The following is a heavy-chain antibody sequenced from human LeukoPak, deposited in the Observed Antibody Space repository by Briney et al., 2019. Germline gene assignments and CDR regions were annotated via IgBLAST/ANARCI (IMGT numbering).Heavy chain of an antibody. J-gene: IGHJ1*01. Sequence: GGSLRLSCTASGFTFGDYAMSWFRQAPGKGLEWVGFIRSKAYGGTTEYAASVKGRFTISRDDSKSIAYLQMNSLKTEDTAVYYCTRAYYYDSSGYYGYFQPKGQGTLVTVSP. CDR3: TRAYYYDSSGYYGYFQP. CDR1: GFTFGDYA. D-gene: IGHD3-22*01. V-gene: IGHV3-49*03. CDR2: IRSKAYGGTT.